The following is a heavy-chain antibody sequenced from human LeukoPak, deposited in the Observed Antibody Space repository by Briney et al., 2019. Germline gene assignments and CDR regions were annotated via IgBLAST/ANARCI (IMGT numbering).Heavy chain of an antibody. V-gene: IGHV3-7*04. D-gene: IGHD3-10*01. Sequence: GGSLRLSCAASGFTFSSHWMSWVRQAPGKGLEWVTNINEGGSGNIYIDSVKGRFTISRDNARNSLYLQMNSLRAEDTAVYYCARSRPSGEDYWGQGTLVTVSS. CDR2: INEGGSGN. CDR1: GFTFSSHW. CDR3: ARSRPSGEDY. J-gene: IGHJ4*02.